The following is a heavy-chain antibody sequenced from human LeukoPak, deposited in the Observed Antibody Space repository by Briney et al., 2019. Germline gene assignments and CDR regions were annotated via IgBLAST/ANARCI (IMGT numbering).Heavy chain of an antibody. CDR3: ARTPRVLLWFGELSYGMDV. V-gene: IGHV4-30-2*01. J-gene: IGHJ6*04. CDR1: AGTISSGGYA. CDR2: NYHTGST. D-gene: IGHD3-10*01. Sequence: SQTLSLNSAVYAGTISSGGYARHCLRQPPGKSLGCIGYNYHTGSTHYNPSLKSRVTVSVDRSKNQFSLKLSSVTAAETGVYYCARTPRVLLWFGELSYGMDVWGKGTTVTVSS.